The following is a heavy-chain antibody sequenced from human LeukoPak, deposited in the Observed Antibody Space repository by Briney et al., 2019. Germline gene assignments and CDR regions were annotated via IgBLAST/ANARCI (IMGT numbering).Heavy chain of an antibody. V-gene: IGHV1-46*01. CDR2: INPSGGST. CDR1: GYTFTSNG. CDR3: ARVFNRVSPEFWSGGEWDV. J-gene: IGHJ6*02. D-gene: IGHD3-3*01. Sequence: ASVKVSCKSSGYTFTSNGISWVRQAPGQGLEWMGIINPSGGSTSYAQKFQGRVTMTRDTSTSTVYMELSSLRSEDTAVYYCARVFNRVSPEFWSGGEWDVWGQGTTVTVSS.